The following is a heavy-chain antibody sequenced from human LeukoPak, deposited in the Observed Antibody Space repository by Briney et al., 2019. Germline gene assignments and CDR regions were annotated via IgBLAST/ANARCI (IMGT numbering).Heavy chain of an antibody. J-gene: IGHJ5*02. V-gene: IGHV1-46*01. D-gene: IGHD3-10*01. CDR1: GYTFTSHF. CDR3: ARERITMVRGVNRGWFDP. CDR2: INPRGGST. Sequence: VASVKVSCKASGYTFTSHFMHWVRQAPGQGLEWMGIINPRGGSTSYTQKFQGRVTMTRDTSTSTVYMELSSLRSEDTAVYYCARERITMVRGVNRGWFDPWGQGTLVTVSS.